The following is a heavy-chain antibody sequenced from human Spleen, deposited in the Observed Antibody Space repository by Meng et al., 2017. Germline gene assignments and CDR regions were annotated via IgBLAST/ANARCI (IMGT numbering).Heavy chain of an antibody. CDR3: ATYTSTTGSDALDI. Sequence: ESLKISCAASGFTFSSYAMSWVHQAPGKGLEWIGSFSHSGNTHYNPSLKSRVTISVDSSKNQFSLKVTSVTAADTAVYYCATYTSTTGSDALDIWGLGTMVTVSS. CDR1: GFTFSSYA. D-gene: IGHD1-1*01. CDR2: FSHSGNT. V-gene: IGHV4-38-2*01. J-gene: IGHJ3*02.